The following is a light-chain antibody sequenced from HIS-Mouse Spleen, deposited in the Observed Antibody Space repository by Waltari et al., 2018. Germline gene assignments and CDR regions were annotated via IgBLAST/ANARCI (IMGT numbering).Light chain of an antibody. CDR1: QRVSSSY. Sequence: ELVLTQSPGTLSLSPGERATLSCRASQRVSSSYLAGYQQKPGQAPRLLIYGASSRATGIPDRFSGSGSGTDFTLTISRLEPEDFAVYYCQQYGSSPFTFGPGTKVDIK. V-gene: IGKV3-20*01. CDR3: QQYGSSPFT. J-gene: IGKJ3*01. CDR2: GAS.